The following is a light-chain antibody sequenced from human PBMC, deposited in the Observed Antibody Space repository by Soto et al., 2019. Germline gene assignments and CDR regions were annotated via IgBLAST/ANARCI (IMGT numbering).Light chain of an antibody. V-gene: IGKV3-11*01. Sequence: EIVMTQSPATLSVSPGERATLSCRASQSVNIYLAWYQQKPGQAPRLLIYDASNRATGFPARFSGSGSGTDFTLTISRLEPEDFAVYYCQQRSSWPITFGQGTRLEIK. J-gene: IGKJ5*01. CDR1: QSVNIY. CDR2: DAS. CDR3: QQRSSWPIT.